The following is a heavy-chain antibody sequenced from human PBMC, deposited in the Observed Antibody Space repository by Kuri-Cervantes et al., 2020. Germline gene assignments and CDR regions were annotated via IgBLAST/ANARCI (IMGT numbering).Heavy chain of an antibody. Sequence: GESPKIPFAASGFTFSSYSMNWVRQAPGKGLEWVSSISSSSSYIYYADSVKGRFTISRDNAKYSLYLQMNSLRAEDTAVYYCARAPGGYYYGMDVWGQGTTVTVSS. CDR3: ARAPGGYYYGMDV. CDR2: ISSSSSYI. V-gene: IGHV3-21*01. CDR1: GFTFSSYS. D-gene: IGHD3-10*01. J-gene: IGHJ6*02.